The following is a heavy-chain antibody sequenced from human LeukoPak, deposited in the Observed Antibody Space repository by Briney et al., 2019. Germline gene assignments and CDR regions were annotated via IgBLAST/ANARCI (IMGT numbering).Heavy chain of an antibody. D-gene: IGHD3-10*01. CDR2: ISSSGSTI. CDR1: GFTFSGYG. V-gene: IGHV3-48*04. CDR3: ARGPYASGTYGRRGWVHYMDV. J-gene: IGHJ6*03. Sequence: GGALRLSCAASGFTFSGYGMSWVRQAPGKGLEWVSYISSSGSTIYYADSVKGRFTISRDNAKNSLYLQMNSLRAEDTAVYYCARGPYASGTYGRRGWVHYMDVWGKGTTVTISS.